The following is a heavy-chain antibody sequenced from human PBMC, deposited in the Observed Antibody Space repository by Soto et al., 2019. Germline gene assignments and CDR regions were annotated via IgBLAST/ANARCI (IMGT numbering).Heavy chain of an antibody. CDR2: IRSSVSTV. CDR3: ARPAAGIWAFDY. D-gene: IGHD6-19*01. J-gene: IGHJ4*02. CDR1: GFTFSDYY. V-gene: IGHV3-11*01. Sequence: QVQLVESGGGLVKPGGSLRLSCAASGFTFSDYYMIWIRQAPGRGLEWVSYIRSSVSTVFYADSVRGRFTISRDNTKNSLYLQMNSLRAEDTAVYYCARPAAGIWAFDYWGQGTLVTVSS.